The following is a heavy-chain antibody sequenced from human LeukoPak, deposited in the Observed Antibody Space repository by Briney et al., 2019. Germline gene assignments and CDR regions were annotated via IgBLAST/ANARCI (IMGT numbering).Heavy chain of an antibody. V-gene: IGHV3-43D*03. D-gene: IGHD4-17*01. CDR3: AAYGDFESY. Sequence: PGGSLRLSCAASGFTFDDYAMHWVRQAPGKGLEWVSLISWDGGSTYYADSVRGRFTISRDNSKNSLYLQMNSLRAEDTALYYCAAYGDFESYWGQGTLVTVSS. CDR2: ISWDGGST. CDR1: GFTFDDYA. J-gene: IGHJ4*02.